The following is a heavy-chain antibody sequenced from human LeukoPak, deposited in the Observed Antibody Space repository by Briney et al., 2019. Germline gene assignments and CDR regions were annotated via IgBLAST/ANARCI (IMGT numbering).Heavy chain of an antibody. CDR2: IDYSGST. J-gene: IGHJ4*02. Sequence: SETLSLTCIVSGGSVSSGSYYWSWVRQPPGKGLEWIGYIDYSGSTNYNPSLKSRVTISVDTSKNQFSLKLSSVTAADTAVYYCARGIDTAMVTWEKDYYGSSGYHYFDYWGQGTLVTVSS. V-gene: IGHV4-61*01. CDR1: GGSVSSGSYY. CDR3: ARGIDTAMVTWEKDYYGSSGYHYFDY. D-gene: IGHD3-22*01.